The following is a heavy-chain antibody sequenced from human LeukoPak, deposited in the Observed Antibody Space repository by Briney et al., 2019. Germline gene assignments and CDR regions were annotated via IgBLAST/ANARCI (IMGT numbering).Heavy chain of an antibody. J-gene: IGHJ4*02. CDR3: ARGRSSSHNYYFDY. V-gene: IGHV3-21*01. Sequence: NPGGSLRLSCAASGFTFSTYSMNWVRQAPGKGLECVSSISSSSSHIYYAESVKGRFTMSRDNAKNSLYLQMYSLRAEDTAVYYCARGRSSSHNYYFDYWGQGTLVTVS. CDR1: GFTFSTYS. CDR2: ISSSSSHI. D-gene: IGHD6-13*01.